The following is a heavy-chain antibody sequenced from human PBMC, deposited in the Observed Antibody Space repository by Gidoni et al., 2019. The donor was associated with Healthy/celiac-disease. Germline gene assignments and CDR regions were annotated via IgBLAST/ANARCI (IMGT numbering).Heavy chain of an antibody. J-gene: IGHJ4*02. Sequence: QVQLVESGGGVVQPGRSLSLSCAASGFTFSSYAMHWVRQAPGKGLEWVAVISYDGSNKYYADSVKGRFTISRDNSKNTLYLQMNSLRAEDTAVYYCAREWVVAARPFDYWGQGTLVTVSS. D-gene: IGHD2-15*01. CDR3: AREWVVAARPFDY. CDR2: ISYDGSNK. CDR1: GFTFSSYA. V-gene: IGHV3-30*04.